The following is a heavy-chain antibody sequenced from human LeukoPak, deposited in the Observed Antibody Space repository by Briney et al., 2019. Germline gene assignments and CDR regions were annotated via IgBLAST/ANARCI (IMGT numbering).Heavy chain of an antibody. V-gene: IGHV4-39*01. D-gene: IGHD6-13*01. J-gene: IGHJ4*02. CDR1: GDPITSGTYY. CDR2: IHYSGST. CDR3: ARHAGGIAAAGTRPFDY. Sequence: SETLSLTCTVSGDPITSGTYYWGWIRQPPGKGLEWIGSIHYSGSTYYNPSLNSRVTISVDTSKNQFPLQLSSVTAADTAVYYCARHAGGIAAAGTRPFDYWGQGTLVTVSS.